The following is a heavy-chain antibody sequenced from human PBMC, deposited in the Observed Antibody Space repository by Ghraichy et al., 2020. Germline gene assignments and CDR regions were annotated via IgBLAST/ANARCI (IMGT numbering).Heavy chain of an antibody. V-gene: IGHV3-74*01. CDR2: IIQDGSGS. J-gene: IGHJ4*02. Sequence: GGALRLSCVASGFTFSNYWMHWVRQAPGKGLVWVSRIIQDGSGSDYADSVKGRFTISRDNTKNTVYLQMNSLTVEDTALYYCAHADPLTAARNWGQGTLVTVSS. CDR3: AHADPLTAARN. CDR1: GFTFSNYW. D-gene: IGHD6-13*01.